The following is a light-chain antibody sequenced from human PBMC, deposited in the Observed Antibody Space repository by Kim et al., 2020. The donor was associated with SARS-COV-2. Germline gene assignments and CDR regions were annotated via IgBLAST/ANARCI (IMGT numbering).Light chain of an antibody. J-gene: IGLJ3*02. CDR2: SNS. CDR3: SAWDDSLNGRL. V-gene: IGLV1-44*01. CDR1: SSNIGSYT. Sequence: GQRVTISCSGSSSNIGSYTVNWYQQHPGPAPKLLIYSNSQRPSGVPDRFSGSKSGTSASLVISGLRSEDEADYYCSAWDDSLNGRLYGGGTQLTVL.